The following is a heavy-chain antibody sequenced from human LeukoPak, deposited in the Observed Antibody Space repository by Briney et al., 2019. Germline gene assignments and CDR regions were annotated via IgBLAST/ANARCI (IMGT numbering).Heavy chain of an antibody. V-gene: IGHV4-39*01. D-gene: IGHD4-17*01. J-gene: IGHJ4*02. Sequence: PSETLSLTCTVSGGSIISSDYYWGWIRQPPGKGLEWIGSIYYSGSTYYNPSLKSRVTISVDTPKNQFSLKLSSVTAADTAVYYCARHRATVTPEDLFDYWGQGTLVTVSS. CDR1: GGSIISSDYY. CDR2: IYYSGST. CDR3: ARHRATVTPEDLFDY.